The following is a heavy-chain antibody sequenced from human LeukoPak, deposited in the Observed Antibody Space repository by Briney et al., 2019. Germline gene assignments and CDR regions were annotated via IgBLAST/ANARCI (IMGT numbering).Heavy chain of an antibody. Sequence: GGSLRLSCAASGFKFSNYGMHWVRQAPGKGLEWVTFIRFDGSNKYYADSVRGRFTISRDNSQNTLNLQMSSLRTDDTAVYYCAKATVASIFYNSMDVWGKGTTVTISS. CDR3: AKATVASIFYNSMDV. CDR1: GFKFSNYG. V-gene: IGHV3-30*02. J-gene: IGHJ6*03. D-gene: IGHD6-19*01. CDR2: IRFDGSNK.